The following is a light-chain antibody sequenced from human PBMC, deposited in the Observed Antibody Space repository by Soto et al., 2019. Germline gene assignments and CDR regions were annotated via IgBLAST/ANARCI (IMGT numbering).Light chain of an antibody. J-gene: IGLJ1*01. CDR1: SSDVGRYNY. Sequence: QSVLTQPASVSGSPGQSITISCTGTSSDVGRYNYVSWYQQHPGKAPKLIIYDVSNRPSWVSNRFSGSKSGNTASLTISGLQAEDEADYYCNSYTSSSTYVFGTGTKLTVL. V-gene: IGLV2-14*01. CDR3: NSYTSSSTYV. CDR2: DVS.